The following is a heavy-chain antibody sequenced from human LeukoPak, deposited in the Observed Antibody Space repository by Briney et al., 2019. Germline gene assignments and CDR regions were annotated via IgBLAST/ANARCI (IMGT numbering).Heavy chain of an antibody. CDR3: AKRVSRGSSGFDAFDI. CDR2: SSGSGGST. Sequence: GGSLRLSCAASGFTFSSYAMSWVRQAPGKGLEWVSASSGSGGSTYYADSVKGRFTISRDNSKNMLYLQMNSLRAADTAVYYCAKRVSRGSSGFDAFDIWGQGTMLTVSS. J-gene: IGHJ3*02. D-gene: IGHD5-12*01. V-gene: IGHV3-23*01. CDR1: GFTFSSYA.